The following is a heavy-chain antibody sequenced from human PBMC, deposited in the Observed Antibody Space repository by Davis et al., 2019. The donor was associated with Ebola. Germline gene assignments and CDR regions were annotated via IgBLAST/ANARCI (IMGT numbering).Heavy chain of an antibody. CDR2: ISYDGSNK. CDR3: ARDLGSSSWYGGWFDP. V-gene: IGHV3-30*03. D-gene: IGHD6-13*01. CDR1: GFTFSSYG. J-gene: IGHJ5*02. Sequence: GESLKISCAAFGFTFSSYGMHWVRQAPGKGLEWVAVISYDGSNKYYADSVKGRFTISRDNSKNTLYLQMNSLRAEDTAVYYCARDLGSSSWYGGWFDPWGQGTLVTVSS.